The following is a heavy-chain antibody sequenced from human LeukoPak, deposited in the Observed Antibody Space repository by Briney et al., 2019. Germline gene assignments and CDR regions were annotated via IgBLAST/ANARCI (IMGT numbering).Heavy chain of an antibody. Sequence: SETLSLTCNVSGGSISSYHWSWIRQSPGKGLEWIGYIYYSGSTDYNPSLKSRVAMSVDTSKNHFSLNLSSVTAADTAVYYCATYTSSRYYYGLDVWGQGTTVTVSS. CDR1: GGSISSYH. J-gene: IGHJ6*02. CDR2: IYYSGST. CDR3: ATYTSSRYYYGLDV. V-gene: IGHV4-59*01. D-gene: IGHD6-13*01.